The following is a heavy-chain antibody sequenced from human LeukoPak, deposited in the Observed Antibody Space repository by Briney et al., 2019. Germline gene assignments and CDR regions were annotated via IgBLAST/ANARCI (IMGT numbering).Heavy chain of an antibody. CDR1: GFTFSSYG. D-gene: IGHD3-10*01. V-gene: IGHV3-23*01. CDR2: ISGSGGST. J-gene: IGHJ4*02. CDR3: AKGRDYYGSGSPFGY. Sequence: GGTLRLSCAASGFTFSSYGTSWVRQAPGKGLEWVSAISGSGGSTYYADSVKGRFTISRDNSKNTLYLQMNSLRAEDTAVYYCAKGRDYYGSGSPFGYWGQGTLVTVSS.